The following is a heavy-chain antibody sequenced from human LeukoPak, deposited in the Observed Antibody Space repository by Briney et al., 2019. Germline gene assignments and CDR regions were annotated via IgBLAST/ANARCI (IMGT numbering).Heavy chain of an antibody. J-gene: IGHJ6*02. Sequence: NPSETLSLTCTVSGVSISSYYWSWIRQPPGKGLEWIGHIYYSGSTNYNPSLKSRVTISVDTSKNQFSLKLSSVTAADTAVYYCARYNWNYRGAYDYYGMDVWGQGTTVTVSS. V-gene: IGHV4-59*01. CDR1: GVSISSYY. D-gene: IGHD1-7*01. CDR2: IYYSGST. CDR3: ARYNWNYRGAYDYYGMDV.